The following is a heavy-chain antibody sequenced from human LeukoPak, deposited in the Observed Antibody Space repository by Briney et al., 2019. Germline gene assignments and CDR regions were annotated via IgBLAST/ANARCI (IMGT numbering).Heavy chain of an antibody. CDR3: ARDLSIAARGGI. CDR1: GFTFSSYE. D-gene: IGHD6-6*01. CDR2: ISSSGSTI. V-gene: IGHV3-48*03. J-gene: IGHJ3*02. Sequence: GGSLRLSCAASGFTFSSYEMNWVRQAPGKGLEWVSYISSSGSTIYYADSVKGRFTISRDNAKNSLYLQMNSLRAVDTAVYYCARDLSIAARGGIWGQGTMVTVSS.